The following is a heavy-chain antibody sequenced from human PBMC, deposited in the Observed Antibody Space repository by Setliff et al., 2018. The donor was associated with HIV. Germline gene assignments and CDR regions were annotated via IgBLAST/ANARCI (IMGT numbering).Heavy chain of an antibody. CDR1: GGSIRSYY. Sequence: PSETLSLTCTVSGGSIRSYYWSWIRQSPGKGLEWIGYVFYNGDTAYNPSLKSRLTISVDTSKSQFSLSLSSVTAADTAVYYCARQFWMLTTLYFDSLGPGTLVTVPQ. D-gene: IGHD3-16*01. CDR2: VFYNGDT. CDR3: ARQFWMLTTLYFDS. J-gene: IGHJ4*02. V-gene: IGHV4-59*08.